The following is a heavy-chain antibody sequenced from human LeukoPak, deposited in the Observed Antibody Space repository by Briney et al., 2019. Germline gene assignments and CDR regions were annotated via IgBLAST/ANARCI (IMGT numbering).Heavy chain of an antibody. V-gene: IGHV3-21*01. CDR3: ARLVGATLFDY. J-gene: IGHJ4*02. CDR1: GFTFSSYS. D-gene: IGHD1-26*01. CDR2: ISSSSSYI. Sequence: PGGSLRLSCAAFGFTFSSYSMNWVRQAPGKGLEWVSSISSSSSYIYYADSVKGRFTISRDNAKNSLYLQMNSLRAEDTAVYYCARLVGATLFDYWGQGTLVTVSS.